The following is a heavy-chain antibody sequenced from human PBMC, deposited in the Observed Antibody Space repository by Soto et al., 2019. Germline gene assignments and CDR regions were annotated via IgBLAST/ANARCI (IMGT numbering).Heavy chain of an antibody. D-gene: IGHD2-8*01. Sequence: PGGSLIISWAASGFTFSSYIMNWVRQAPGKGLEWVSYISSSSSTIYYADSVKGRFTISRDNAKNSLYLQMNSLRDEDTAVYYCAREDIVLMVYAIHYYGMDVWGQGTKVTVSS. J-gene: IGHJ6*02. CDR1: GFTFSSYI. CDR3: AREDIVLMVYAIHYYGMDV. V-gene: IGHV3-48*02. CDR2: ISSSSSTI.